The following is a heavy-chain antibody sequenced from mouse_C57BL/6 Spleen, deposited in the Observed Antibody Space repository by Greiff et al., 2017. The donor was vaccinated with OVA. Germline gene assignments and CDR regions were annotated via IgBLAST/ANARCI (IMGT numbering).Heavy chain of an antibody. CDR1: GYTFTDHT. D-gene: IGHD2-5*01. J-gene: IGHJ4*01. CDR3: ANSNVDYAMDY. CDR2: IYPRDGST. Sequence: VQLQESDAELVKPGASVKISCKVSGYTFTDHTIHWMKQRPEQGLDWIGYIYPRDGSTKYNEKFNGKATLTADKSSSTAYMQLNSLTSEDSAVYFCANSNVDYAMDYWGQGTSVTVSS. V-gene: IGHV1-78*01.